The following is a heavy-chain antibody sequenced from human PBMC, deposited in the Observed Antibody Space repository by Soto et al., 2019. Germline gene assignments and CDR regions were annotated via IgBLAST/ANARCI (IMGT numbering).Heavy chain of an antibody. CDR1: GFTFSDYY. V-gene: IGHV3-11*05. D-gene: IGHD3-16*01. CDR2: ISSSSSYT. Sequence: QVQLVESGGGLVKPGGSLRLSCAASGFTFSDYYMSWIRQAPGKGLEWVSYISSSSSYTNYADSVKGRFTISRDNAKHALYRQMNSLRAEDAAVYYCVGGEVMTPACDYWGQGTLVPVSS. J-gene: IGHJ4*02. CDR3: VGGEVMTPACDY.